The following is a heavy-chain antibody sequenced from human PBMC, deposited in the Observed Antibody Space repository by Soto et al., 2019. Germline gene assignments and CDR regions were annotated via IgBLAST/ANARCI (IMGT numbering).Heavy chain of an antibody. CDR1: GGYLSSSSYY. CDR3: ARVPVEDYYYYYMDV. D-gene: IGHD1-1*01. V-gene: IGHV4-39*07. Sequence: PSVTMSLTCTVSGGYLSSSSYYWGRLSQPPGKGLEWIGSIYYSGSTYYNPSLKSRVTISVDTSKNQFSLKLSSVTAADTAVYYCARVPVEDYYYYYMDVWGKGTTVTVSS. CDR2: IYYSGST. J-gene: IGHJ6*03.